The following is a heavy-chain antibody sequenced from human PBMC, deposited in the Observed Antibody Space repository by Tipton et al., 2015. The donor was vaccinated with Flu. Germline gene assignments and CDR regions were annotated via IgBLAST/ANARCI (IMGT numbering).Heavy chain of an antibody. V-gene: IGHV3-15*01. Sequence: SLRLSCAASGFTFSNAWMSWVRQAPGKGLEWVGRIKSKTDGGTTDYAAPVKGRFTISRDDSKNTLYLQMNSLKTEDTAVYYCTTSLVPIAVANTDYFDYWGQGTLVTVSS. CDR3: TTSLVPIAVANTDYFDY. J-gene: IGHJ4*02. CDR1: GFTFSNAW. CDR2: IKSKTDGGTT. D-gene: IGHD6-19*01.